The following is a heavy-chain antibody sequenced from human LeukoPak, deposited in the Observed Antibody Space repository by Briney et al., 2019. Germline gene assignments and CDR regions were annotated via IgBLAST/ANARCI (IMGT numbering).Heavy chain of an antibody. CDR3: TREGVSDFWTGYLDV. J-gene: IGHJ6*04. Sequence: GGSLRLSCEASGFTFSTYWIHWFRQAPGKGLLWVSRISSDGESTSYGDSVKGRFTISRDNAKNTVYLQMSSLRAEDTAVYYCTREGVSDFWTGYLDVWGKGTTVTVSS. V-gene: IGHV3-74*01. D-gene: IGHD3/OR15-3a*01. CDR2: ISSDGEST. CDR1: GFTFSTYW.